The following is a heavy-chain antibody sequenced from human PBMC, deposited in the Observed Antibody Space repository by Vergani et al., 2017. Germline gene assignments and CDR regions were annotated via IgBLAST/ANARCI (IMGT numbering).Heavy chain of an antibody. CDR1: GFTFSSYA. V-gene: IGHV3-23*01. CDR2: ISGSGGST. D-gene: IGHD6-13*01. J-gene: IGHJ2*01. CDR3: ARDRAAASWYFDL. Sequence: EVQLLESGGGLVQPGGSLRLSCAASGFTFSSYAMSWVRQAPGKGLEWVSAISGSGGSTYYADSVKGRFTISRDNSKNTLYLQMNSLRAEDTAVYYCARDRAAASWYFDLWGRGTLVTVSS.